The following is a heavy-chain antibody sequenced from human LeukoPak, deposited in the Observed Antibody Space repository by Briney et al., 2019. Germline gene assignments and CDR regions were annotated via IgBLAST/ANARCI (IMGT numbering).Heavy chain of an antibody. CDR2: IYTSGST. D-gene: IGHD3-3*01. CDR3: ARYGYYDFWSGYLFDNWFDP. CDR1: GGSISSGGYY. V-gene: IGHV4-61*02. J-gene: IGHJ5*02. Sequence: SETLSLTCTVSGGSISSGGYYWSWIRQPAGKGLEWIGRIYTSGSTNYNPSLKSRVTMSVDTSKNQFSLKLSSVTAADTAVYYCARYGYYDFWSGYLFDNWFDPWGQGTLVTVSS.